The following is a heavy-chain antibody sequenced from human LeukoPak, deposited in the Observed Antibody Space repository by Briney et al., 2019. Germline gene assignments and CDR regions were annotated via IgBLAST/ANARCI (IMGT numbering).Heavy chain of an antibody. V-gene: IGHV3-21*01. CDR2: ISSSSSYI. CDR1: GFTFSSYS. Sequence: GGSLRLSCAASGFTFSSYSMNWVRQAPGKGLEWVSSISSSSSYIYYADSVKGRFTISRDNAKNSLYPQMNSLRAEDTAVYYCARSAGRNSKHGMDVWGQGTTVTVSS. J-gene: IGHJ6*02. D-gene: IGHD4-23*01. CDR3: ARSAGRNSKHGMDV.